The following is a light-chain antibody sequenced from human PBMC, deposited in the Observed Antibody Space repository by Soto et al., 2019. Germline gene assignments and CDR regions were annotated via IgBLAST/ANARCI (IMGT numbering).Light chain of an antibody. CDR2: GAS. Sequence: ETVLTQSPATLSLSPGDTATLSCRASQSVRSYSAWYQQKPGQAPRLLIYGASTRATGIPARFSGSGSGTDFSLTISSLEPEDFAVYYCQQRDDWVSFGGGTKVEIK. CDR3: QQRDDWVS. V-gene: IGKV3-11*01. CDR1: QSVRSY. J-gene: IGKJ4*01.